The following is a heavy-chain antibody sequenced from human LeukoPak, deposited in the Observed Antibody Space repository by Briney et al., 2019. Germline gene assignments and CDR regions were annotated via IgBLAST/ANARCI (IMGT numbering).Heavy chain of an antibody. J-gene: IGHJ4*02. CDR1: GYTFTGYY. V-gene: IGHV1-2*02. CDR3: ARAREQQLVLEAY. D-gene: IGHD6-13*01. CDR2: ISPNSGGT. Sequence: ASVKVSCKASGYTFTGYYMHWVRQAPGQGLEWMGWISPNSGGTNYAQKFQGRVTMTRDTSISTAYMELSRLRSDDTAVYYCARAREQQLVLEAYWGQGTLVTVSS.